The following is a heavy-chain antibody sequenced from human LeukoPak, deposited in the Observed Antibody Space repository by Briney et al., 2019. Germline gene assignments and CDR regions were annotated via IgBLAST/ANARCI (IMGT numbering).Heavy chain of an antibody. V-gene: IGHV4-39*07. CDR2: IYYSGST. J-gene: IGHJ3*02. Sequence: PSETLSLTCTVSGGSISSSSYYWGWIRQPPGKGLEWIGSIYYSGSTYYNPSLKSRVTISVDTSKNQFSLKLSSVTAADTAVYYCARSSTFGVVIGDAFDIWGQGTMVTVSS. CDR3: ARSSTFGVVIGDAFDI. D-gene: IGHD3-3*01. CDR1: GGSISSSSYY.